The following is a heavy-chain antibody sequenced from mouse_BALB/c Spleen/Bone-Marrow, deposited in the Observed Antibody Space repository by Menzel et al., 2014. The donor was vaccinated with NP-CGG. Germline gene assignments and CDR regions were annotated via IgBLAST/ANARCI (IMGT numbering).Heavy chain of an antibody. CDR3: ARGNPLYAMDY. CDR1: GYTFTSYW. CDR2: TNPSTGYT. V-gene: IGHV1-7*01. D-gene: IGHD2-1*01. Sequence: VQLQQSGAELAKPGASVKMSCKASGYTFTSYWMHWVKQRPGQGLEWIGYTNPSTGYTDYNQKFNDKATLTADKSSSTAYMQLSSLTSKDSAVYYCARGNPLYAMDYWGQGTSVTVSS. J-gene: IGHJ4*01.